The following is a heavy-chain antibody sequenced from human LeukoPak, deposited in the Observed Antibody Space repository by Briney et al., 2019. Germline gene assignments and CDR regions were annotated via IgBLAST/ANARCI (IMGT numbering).Heavy chain of an antibody. CDR2: ISGSGGST. Sequence: GGSLRLSCAASRFTFSTYAMSWVRQAPGKGLEWVSTISGSGGSTYYADSVKGRFAISRDNSKNTLYLQSNSVRAEGTAGSYCAGGGFGEAYYYYYYMDVWGKGTTVTVSS. CDR3: AGGGFGEAYYYYYYMDV. CDR1: RFTFSTYA. V-gene: IGHV3-23*01. J-gene: IGHJ6*03. D-gene: IGHD3-10*01.